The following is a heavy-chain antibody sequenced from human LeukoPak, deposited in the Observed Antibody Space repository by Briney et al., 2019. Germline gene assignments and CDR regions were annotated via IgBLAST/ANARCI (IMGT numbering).Heavy chain of an antibody. D-gene: IGHD1-26*01. J-gene: IGHJ6*02. CDR2: INPNSGGT. Sequence: ASVKVSCKASGYTFTCYYMHWVRQAPGQGLEWMGRINPNSGGTNYAQKFQGRVTMTRDTSISTAYMELSRLRSDDTAVYYCARAEVGATGRVTYGMDVWGQGTTVTVSS. CDR1: GYTFTCYY. V-gene: IGHV1-2*06. CDR3: ARAEVGATGRVTYGMDV.